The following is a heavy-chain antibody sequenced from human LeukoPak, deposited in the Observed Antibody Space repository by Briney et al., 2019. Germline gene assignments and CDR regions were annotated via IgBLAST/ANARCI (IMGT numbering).Heavy chain of an antibody. CDR2: ISGSGDST. D-gene: IGHD2-8*01. CDR1: GFTFSSSA. CDR3: VKTRGSMTNFDY. J-gene: IGHJ4*02. Sequence: PGGSLRLSCAASGFTFSSSAMSWVRQAPGKGLEWVSAISGSGDSTYYADSVKGRFTISRDNSKNTLYLQMNSLRADDTAVYYCVKTRGSMTNFDYWGQGTLVTVSS. V-gene: IGHV3-23*01.